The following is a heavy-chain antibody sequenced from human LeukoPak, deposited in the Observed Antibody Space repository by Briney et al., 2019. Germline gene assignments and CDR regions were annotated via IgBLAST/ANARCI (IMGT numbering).Heavy chain of an antibody. D-gene: IGHD3/OR15-3a*01. CDR1: GGSISTDY. Sequence: SETLSLTCTVSGGSISTDYWSWIRQPPGKGLEWIGYIYNSGSTNYNPSHKRRVTISVDTSKNKFSLKLSSVTAADTAVYYCARGRRLFMIFGGSFDPWGQGTLVTVSS. CDR2: IYNSGST. CDR3: ARGRRLFMIFGGSFDP. V-gene: IGHV4-59*01. J-gene: IGHJ5*02.